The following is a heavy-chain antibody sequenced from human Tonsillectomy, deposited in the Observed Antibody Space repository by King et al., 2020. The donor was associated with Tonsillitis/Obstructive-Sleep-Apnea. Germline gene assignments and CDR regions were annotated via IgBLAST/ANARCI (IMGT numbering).Heavy chain of an antibody. Sequence: VQLVESGGGVVQPGRSLRLSCAASGFTFNSYGMHWVRQAPGKGLEWVAVISYDGSNKYYADSVKGRFTISRDNSKNTLYLQMNSLRAEDTAVYYCAIDILTGSFGMDVWGKGTTVTVSS. CDR1: GFTFNSYG. CDR2: ISYDGSNK. V-gene: IGHV3-30*03. D-gene: IGHD3-9*01. CDR3: AIDILTGSFGMDV. J-gene: IGHJ6*04.